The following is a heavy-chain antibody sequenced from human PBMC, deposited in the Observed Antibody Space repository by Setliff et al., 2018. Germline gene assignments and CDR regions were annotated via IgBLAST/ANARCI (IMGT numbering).Heavy chain of an antibody. D-gene: IGHD3-3*01. CDR3: ARVSGFLYVDV. CDR1: GGSISSRTYY. J-gene: IGHJ6*03. V-gene: IGHV4-61*09. Sequence: SETLPLTCNVSGGSISSRTYYWSWIRQPAGKGLEWIGHIYTSWSTNYNPSLKSRVTMSVDTTKNQFSLKLTSVTAADTAVYYCARVSGFLYVDVWGKGTTVTVSS. CDR2: IYTSWST.